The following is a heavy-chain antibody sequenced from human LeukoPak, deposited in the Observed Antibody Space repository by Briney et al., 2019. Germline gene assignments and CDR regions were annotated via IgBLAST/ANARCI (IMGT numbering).Heavy chain of an antibody. D-gene: IGHD6-13*01. Sequence: SGPTLVNPTQTLTLTCTFSGFSLSTSGVGVGWIRQPPGKALEWLALIYWNDDKRYSPSLESRLTITKDTSKNQVVLTMTNMDPVDTATYYCAHRGEAAGMGNWFDPWGQGTLVTVSS. V-gene: IGHV2-5*01. CDR2: IYWNDDK. J-gene: IGHJ5*02. CDR1: GFSLSTSGVG. CDR3: AHRGEAAGMGNWFDP.